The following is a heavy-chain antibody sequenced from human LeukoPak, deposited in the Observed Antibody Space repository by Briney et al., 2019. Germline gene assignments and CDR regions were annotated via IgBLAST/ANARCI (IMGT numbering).Heavy chain of an antibody. CDR3: ARPNSGSFDY. D-gene: IGHD3-22*01. Sequence: SETLSLTCAVSGYSISSGYYWGWIRQPPGKGLEWIGSIYHSGSTYYNPSLKSRVTISVDTSKNQFSLKLSSVTAADTAVHYCARPNSGSFDYWGQGTLVTVSS. V-gene: IGHV4-38-2*01. CDR1: GYSISSGYY. J-gene: IGHJ4*02. CDR2: IYHSGST.